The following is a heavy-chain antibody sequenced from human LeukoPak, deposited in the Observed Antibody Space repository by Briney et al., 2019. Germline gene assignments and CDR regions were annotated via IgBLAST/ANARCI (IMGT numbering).Heavy chain of an antibody. V-gene: IGHV4-59*01. Sequence: PSETLSLTCTVSGDSISPYYWSWSRQPPGGGLGWVGYVFYTGSTTYNPSLQSRVTISLDTSMNQFCLKLTSVTAADTAVYYCARTRSGYSTLGYWGQGTLVTVSS. CDR1: GDSISPYY. J-gene: IGHJ4*02. CDR2: VFYTGST. CDR3: ARTRSGYSTLGY. D-gene: IGHD1-26*01.